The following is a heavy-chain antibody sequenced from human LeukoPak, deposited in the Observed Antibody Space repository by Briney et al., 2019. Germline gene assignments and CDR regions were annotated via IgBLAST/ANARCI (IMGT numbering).Heavy chain of an antibody. CDR3: AKSSGSGSSLDAFDI. CDR2: IKSKTEGGTR. J-gene: IGHJ3*02. V-gene: IGHV3-15*05. Sequence: GGSLRLSCAASGFTFSNAWMSWVRQAPGKGLEWVGRIKSKTEGGTRDYAAPVKGRFTISRDDSYNTLYLQMNSLRAEDMALYYCAKSSGSGSSLDAFDIWGQGTMVTVSS. CDR1: GFTFSNAW. D-gene: IGHD3-10*01.